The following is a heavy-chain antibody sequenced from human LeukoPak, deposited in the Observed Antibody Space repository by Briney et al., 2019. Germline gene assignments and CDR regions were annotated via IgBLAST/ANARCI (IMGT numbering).Heavy chain of an antibody. CDR3: ARGPYDGPYYFGS. CDR2: IIPMRDIT. CDR1: GGSFSNYA. V-gene: IGHV1-69*04. D-gene: IGHD3-16*01. Sequence: ASVKVSCKTSGGSFSNYAITWVRQAPGQGLEWMGRIIPMRDITNYAQNFQDRVPITEDKSTTTVYMEVNILISEDMAVYSFARGPYDGPYYFGSWGKGPLVTVSS. J-gene: IGHJ4*02.